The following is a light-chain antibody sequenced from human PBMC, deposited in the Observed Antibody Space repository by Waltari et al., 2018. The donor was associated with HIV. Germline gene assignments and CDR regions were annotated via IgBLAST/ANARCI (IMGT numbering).Light chain of an antibody. CDR3: AAWDDSLSVYV. V-gene: IGLV1-47*01. CDR1: SSNIGRNY. J-gene: IGLJ1*01. CDR2: RNN. Sequence: QSVLTQPPSASGTPGQRVTISCSGSSSNIGRNYVYWYQQLPGTAPKPLIYRNNQRPSGVPARFSGSTSGTSASLAISGLRSEDEADYFCAAWDDSLSVYVFGTGTKVTVL.